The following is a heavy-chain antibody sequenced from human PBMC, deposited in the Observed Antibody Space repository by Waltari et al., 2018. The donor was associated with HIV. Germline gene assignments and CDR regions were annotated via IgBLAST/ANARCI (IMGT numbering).Heavy chain of an antibody. CDR2: IYISDNA. D-gene: IGHD4-17*01. V-gene: IGHV3-66*02. J-gene: IGHJ4*01. Sequence: EVHLVESGGGLVQPGGSLRLSCAASGFIVSNNFMTWVRQAPGKGLEWVSVIYISDNAYYADSVEGRFAISRDNSKNTVFLQMNSLRTEDTAMYYCARGGDNGDINFWGHRTLVTVSS. CDR1: GFIVSNNF. CDR3: ARGGDNGDINF.